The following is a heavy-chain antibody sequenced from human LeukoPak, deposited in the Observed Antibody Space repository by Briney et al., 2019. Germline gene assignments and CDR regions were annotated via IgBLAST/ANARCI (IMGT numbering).Heavy chain of an antibody. CDR2: IYSGGST. J-gene: IGHJ1*01. CDR1: GFTFSNDA. V-gene: IGHV3-66*01. Sequence: GGSLRLSCAASGFTFSNDAMSWVRQAPGKGLEWVSVIYSGGSTYYADSVKGRFTISRDNSKNTLYLQMNSLRAEDTAVYYWARDQPFQHWGQGTLVTVSS. CDR3: ARDQPFQH.